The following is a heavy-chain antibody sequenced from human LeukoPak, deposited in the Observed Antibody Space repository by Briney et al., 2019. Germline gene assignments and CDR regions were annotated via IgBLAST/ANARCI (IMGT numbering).Heavy chain of an antibody. D-gene: IGHD1-14*01. Sequence: GGSLRLSCAASGFTFSSYGMHWVRQAPGKGLEWVAVISYDGSNKYYADSVKGRFTISRDNSKNTLYLQMNSLRAEDTAVYYCAKDLLKRTSSIDYYYYGMDVWGQGTTVTVSS. CDR1: GFTFSSYG. CDR2: ISYDGSNK. CDR3: AKDLLKRTSSIDYYYYGMDV. J-gene: IGHJ6*02. V-gene: IGHV3-30*18.